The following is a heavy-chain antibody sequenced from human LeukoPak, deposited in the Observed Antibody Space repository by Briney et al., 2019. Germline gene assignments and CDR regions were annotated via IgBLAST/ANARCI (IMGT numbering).Heavy chain of an antibody. Sequence: PSETLSLTCTASGGSISSYYWSWIRQPPGKGLEWIGYIYYSGSTNYNPSLKSRVTISVDTSKNQFSLKLSSVTAADTAVYYCARNDPRGYCSSTSCYRIFDPWGQGTLVTVSS. V-gene: IGHV4-59*01. CDR2: IYYSGST. J-gene: IGHJ5*02. D-gene: IGHD2-2*02. CDR1: GGSISSYY. CDR3: ARNDPRGYCSSTSCYRIFDP.